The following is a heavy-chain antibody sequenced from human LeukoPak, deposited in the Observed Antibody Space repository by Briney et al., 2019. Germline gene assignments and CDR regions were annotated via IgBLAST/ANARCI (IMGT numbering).Heavy chain of an antibody. Sequence: GASVNVSCKASRYTFTSYGISWVRQPPGQGLEWMGWISSYDGNTNYAQKLQGRVTMTTDTSTSTAYMELRRLRSDDTAVYYCAREGLIVATTAHHDAFDIWGQGTTVTVSS. CDR1: RYTFTSYG. J-gene: IGHJ3*02. CDR2: ISSYDGNT. D-gene: IGHD5-12*01. V-gene: IGHV1-18*01. CDR3: AREGLIVATTAHHDAFDI.